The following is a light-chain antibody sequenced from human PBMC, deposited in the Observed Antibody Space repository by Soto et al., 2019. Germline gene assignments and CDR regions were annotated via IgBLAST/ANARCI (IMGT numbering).Light chain of an antibody. CDR1: SRDVGGHNY. Sequence: QSALTQPRSVSGSPGQSVTISCTGTSRDVGGHNYVSWYQQYPGKAPKLLLSSVSKRPSGVPDRFSGSKSGNTASLTISGLQAEDEADYYCCSYAGSYTYVFGTGTKVTVL. V-gene: IGLV2-11*01. J-gene: IGLJ1*01. CDR2: SVS. CDR3: CSYAGSYTYV.